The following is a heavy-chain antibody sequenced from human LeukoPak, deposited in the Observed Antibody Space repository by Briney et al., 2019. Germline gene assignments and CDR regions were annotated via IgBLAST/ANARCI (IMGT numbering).Heavy chain of an antibody. CDR1: GYSFTSYW. V-gene: IGHV5-51*03. CDR3: ARRPWGAPFVS. D-gene: IGHD3-16*01. J-gene: IGHJ4*02. CDR2: IYPGDSDT. Sequence: PGQSPKISCKGAGYSFTSYWIGSVRQTPGKGIELVGIIYPGDSDTRYSPCFQGQGHISADKSTRTAYMQWSSLKASDTAMYYCARRPWGAPFVSSGQGTPGTVSS.